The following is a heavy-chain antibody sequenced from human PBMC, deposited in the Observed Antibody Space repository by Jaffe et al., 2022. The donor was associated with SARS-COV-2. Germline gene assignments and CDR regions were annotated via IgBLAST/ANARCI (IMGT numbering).Heavy chain of an antibody. CDR3: ARDISYYYESTGGWADAFEI. J-gene: IGHJ3*02. V-gene: IGHV3-7*01. CDR1: GFTFSTYW. D-gene: IGHD3-22*01. CDR2: IKPDGSRI. Sequence: EMQLVESGGGLVQPGGSLRLSCAASGFTFSTYWMNWVRQAPGKGLEWVANIKPDGSRIHYVDSVKGRFTISRDNARNSLYLQMNSLRAEDTAVYFCARDISYYYESTGGWADAFEIWGRGTMVTVSS.